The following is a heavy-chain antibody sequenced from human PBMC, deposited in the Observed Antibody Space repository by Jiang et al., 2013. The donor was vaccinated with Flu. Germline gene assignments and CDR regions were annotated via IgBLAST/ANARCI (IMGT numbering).Heavy chain of an antibody. V-gene: IGHV6-1*01. CDR2: YRSKWYN. D-gene: IGHD1-1*01. J-gene: IGHJ4*02. Sequence: YRSKWYNDYAVSVKSRITINPDTSKNQFSLQLNSVTPEDTAVYYCATRVAGRRNDYFDYWGQGTLVTVSS. CDR3: ATRVAGRRNDYFDY.